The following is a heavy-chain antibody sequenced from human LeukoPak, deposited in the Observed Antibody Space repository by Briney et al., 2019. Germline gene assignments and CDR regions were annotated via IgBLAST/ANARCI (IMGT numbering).Heavy chain of an antibody. J-gene: IGHJ4*02. V-gene: IGHV3-23*01. Sequence: GGSLRLSCAASGFTFSNYAMSWVRQAPGKGLEWVSTISNSGDATYYADSVKGRFTISRDNSKNTLYLQMNSLRAEDTAVYYCAKVMLGAVRLHFDYWGQGTLVTVSS. CDR2: ISNSGDAT. D-gene: IGHD1-26*01. CDR1: GFTFSNYA. CDR3: AKVMLGAVRLHFDY.